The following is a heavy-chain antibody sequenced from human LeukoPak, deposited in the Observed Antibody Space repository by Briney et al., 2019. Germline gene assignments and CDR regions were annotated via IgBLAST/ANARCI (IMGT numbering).Heavy chain of an antibody. CDR2: ISSSGSTI. J-gene: IGHJ6*03. V-gene: IGHV3-11*01. Sequence: PGGSLRLSCAASGFTFSDYYMSWIRQAPGKGLEWVSYISSSGSTIYYADSVKGRFTISRDNAKNSLYLQMNSLRAEDTAVYYCARGRRPTVVPAARSGRYYYYMDVWGKGTTVTISS. CDR3: ARGRRPTVVPAARSGRYYYYMDV. D-gene: IGHD2-2*01. CDR1: GFTFSDYY.